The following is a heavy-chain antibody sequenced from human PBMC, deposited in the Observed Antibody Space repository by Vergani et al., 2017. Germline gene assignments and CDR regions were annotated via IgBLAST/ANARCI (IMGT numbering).Heavy chain of an antibody. J-gene: IGHJ4*02. D-gene: IGHD3-10*01. Sequence: EVQLLESGGGLVQPGGSLRLSCAASGFTFSSYAMSWVRQAPGKGLEWVSAISGSGGSTYYADSVKGRFTISRDNSKNTLYLQMNSLRAEDTAVYYFVAHNYGSGSLWGDYWGQGTLVTVSS. CDR2: ISGSGGST. V-gene: IGHV3-23*01. CDR1: GFTFSSYA. CDR3: VAHNYGSGSLWGDY.